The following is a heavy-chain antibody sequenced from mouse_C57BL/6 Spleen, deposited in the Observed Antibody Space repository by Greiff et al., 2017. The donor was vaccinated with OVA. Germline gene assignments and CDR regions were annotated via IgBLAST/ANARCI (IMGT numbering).Heavy chain of an antibody. Sequence: EVKVVESGEGLVKPGGSLKLSCAASGFTFSSYAMSWVRQTPEKRLEWVAYISSGGDYIYYADTVKGRFTISRDNARNTLYLQMSSLKSEDTAMYYCARVAYGSSHAFAYWGQRTLVTVSA. D-gene: IGHD1-1*01. V-gene: IGHV5S21*01. CDR3: ARVAYGSSHAFAY. CDR1: GFTFSSYA. J-gene: IGHJ3*01. CDR2: ISSGGDYI.